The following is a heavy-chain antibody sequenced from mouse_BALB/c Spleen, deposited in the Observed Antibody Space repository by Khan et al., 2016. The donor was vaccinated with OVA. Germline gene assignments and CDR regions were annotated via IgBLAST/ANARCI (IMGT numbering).Heavy chain of an antibody. CDR3: TRSGYGSFAY. D-gene: IGHD2-2*01. CDR1: GYTFTSYY. Sequence: QIQLVQSGAELVKPGASVKLSCKASGYTFTSYYMYWVKQRPGQGLEWIGEINPNNGGTNFNEKFKSKATLTVDKSSSTAYMQLSSLTSEDSAVYYCTRSGYGSFAYWGHGTLVTVSA. V-gene: IGHV1S81*02. J-gene: IGHJ3*01. CDR2: INPNNGGT.